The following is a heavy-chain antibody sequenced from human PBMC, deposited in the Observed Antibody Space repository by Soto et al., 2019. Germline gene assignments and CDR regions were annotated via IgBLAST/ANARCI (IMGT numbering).Heavy chain of an antibody. D-gene: IGHD3-22*01. Sequence: QVRLVQSEAEVKKAGSSVKVSCKASGGTFISDAVTWVRQAPGQGLEWMGRVIPMFPKANYAQKFQGRATITADKSTSTVYMELHSLKSEDTALYYCARCHSDSSGPGYLDSWGQGTLVTVTS. CDR3: ARCHSDSSGPGYLDS. J-gene: IGHJ4*02. CDR2: VIPMFPKA. V-gene: IGHV1-69*06. CDR1: GGTFISDA.